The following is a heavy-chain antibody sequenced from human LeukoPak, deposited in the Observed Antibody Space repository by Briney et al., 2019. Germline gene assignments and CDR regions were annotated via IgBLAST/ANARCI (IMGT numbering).Heavy chain of an antibody. V-gene: IGHV3-30-3*01. Sequence: GRSLRLSYAASGFTFSTYAMHWVRQAPGKGLEWVAVISSDGSNKYYTDSVKGRFTMSRDNSKNTLFLQMNSLRAEDTAVYYCARAAGTANIYYYYGMDVWGQGTTVTVSS. CDR1: GFTFSTYA. CDR2: ISSDGSNK. J-gene: IGHJ6*02. CDR3: ARAAGTANIYYYYGMDV. D-gene: IGHD2-21*02.